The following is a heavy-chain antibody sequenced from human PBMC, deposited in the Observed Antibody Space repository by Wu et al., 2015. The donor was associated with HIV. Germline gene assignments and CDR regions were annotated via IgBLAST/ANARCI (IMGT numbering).Heavy chain of an antibody. CDR3: GSNGYYDSSGYSFDY. V-gene: IGHV1-18*01. CDR2: ISAYNGNT. CDR1: GYTFTSYG. J-gene: IGHJ4*02. D-gene: IGHD3-22*01. Sequence: QVQLVQSGAEVKKPGASVKVSCKASGYTFTSYGISWVRQAPGQGLEWMGWISAYNGNTNYAQKLQGRVTMTTDTSTSTAYMELRSLRSDDTAVYYCGSNGYYDSSGYSFDYWGQGTLVTVSS.